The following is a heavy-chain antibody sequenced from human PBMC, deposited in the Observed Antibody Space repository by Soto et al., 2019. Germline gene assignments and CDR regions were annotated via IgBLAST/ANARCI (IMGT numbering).Heavy chain of an antibody. Sequence: SETLSLTCTVSGGSISSTPYYWAWIRQPPGKGLEWFGSIYYSGSPYYNQSLKSRVTISVDTSKNQFSLNLSTVTAADTAIYYCARGQYGISTTYYYHFDNWGQGTLVTVSS. CDR3: ARGQYGISTTYYYHFDN. V-gene: IGHV4-39*01. CDR2: IYYSGSP. J-gene: IGHJ4*02. CDR1: GGSISSTPYY. D-gene: IGHD3-9*01.